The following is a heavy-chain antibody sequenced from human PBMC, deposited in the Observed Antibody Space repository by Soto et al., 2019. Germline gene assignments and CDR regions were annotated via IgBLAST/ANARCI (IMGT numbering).Heavy chain of an antibody. CDR2: MNPNSGNT. D-gene: IGHD3-3*01. J-gene: IGHJ5*02. CDR1: GYTFTSYD. V-gene: IGHV1-8*01. Sequence: QVQLVQSGAEVKKPGASVKVSCKASGYTFTSYDINWVRQATGQGLEWMGWMNPNSGNTGYAQKSXXXVTMTRNTSIXXAXMXXSSLRSEDTAVYYCARADYYDFWSGYGSGINGFDPWGQGTLVTVSS. CDR3: ARADYYDFWSGYGSGINGFDP.